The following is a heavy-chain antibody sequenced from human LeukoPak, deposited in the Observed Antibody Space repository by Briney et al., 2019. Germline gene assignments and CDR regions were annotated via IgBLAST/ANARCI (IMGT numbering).Heavy chain of an antibody. CDR1: GFTFSTYN. J-gene: IGHJ4*02. Sequence: GGSLRLSCATSGFTFSTYNMNRVRQAPGKGLEWVSSISSSSTYIHYADSVKGRFTISRDNAKNSLYLQINSLRAEDTAVYYCARTRITVTTRSWDYWGQGTLVTVSS. D-gene: IGHD4-17*01. V-gene: IGHV3-21*01. CDR3: ARTRITVTTRSWDY. CDR2: ISSSSTYI.